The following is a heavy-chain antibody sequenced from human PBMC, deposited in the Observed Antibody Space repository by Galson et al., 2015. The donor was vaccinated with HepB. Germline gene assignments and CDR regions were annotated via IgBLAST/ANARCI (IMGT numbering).Heavy chain of an antibody. CDR1: GFTFSSYS. V-gene: IGHV3-21*01. D-gene: IGHD6-13*01. Sequence: SLRLSCAASGFTFSSYSMNWVRQAPGKGLEWVSSISSSSSYIYCADSVKGRFTISRDNAKNSLYLQMNSLRAEDTAVYYCARASDAYVAAAGTRRDWGQGTLVTVSS. J-gene: IGHJ4*02. CDR2: ISSSSSYI. CDR3: ARASDAYVAAAGTRRD.